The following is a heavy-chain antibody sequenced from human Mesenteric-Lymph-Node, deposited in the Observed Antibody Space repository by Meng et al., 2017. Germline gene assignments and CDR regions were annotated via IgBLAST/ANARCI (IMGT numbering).Heavy chain of an antibody. Sequence: GESLKISCAASGFTFSSYAMSWVRQAPGKGLEWVSAISGSGGSTYYADSVKGRFTISRDNSKNTLYLQMNSLRAEDTAVYYCAKDSWWGWEPITDWGQGTLVTVSS. CDR3: AKDSWWGWEPITD. D-gene: IGHD1-26*01. V-gene: IGHV3-23*01. CDR2: ISGSGGST. CDR1: GFTFSSYA. J-gene: IGHJ4*02.